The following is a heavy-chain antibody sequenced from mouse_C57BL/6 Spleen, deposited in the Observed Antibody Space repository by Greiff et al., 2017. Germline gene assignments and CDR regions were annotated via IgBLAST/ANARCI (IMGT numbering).Heavy chain of an antibody. CDR2: IDPETGGT. J-gene: IGHJ4*01. CDR1: GYTFTDYE. Sequence: QVQLKESGAELVRPGASVTLSCKASGYTFTDYEMHWVKQTPVHGLEWIGAIDPETGGTAYNQKFKGKAILTADKSSSTAYKELRSLTSEDSAVYYCTRNYYGSSSHYAMDYWSQGTSVTVTS. CDR3: TRNYYGSSSHYAMDY. D-gene: IGHD1-1*01. V-gene: IGHV1-15*01.